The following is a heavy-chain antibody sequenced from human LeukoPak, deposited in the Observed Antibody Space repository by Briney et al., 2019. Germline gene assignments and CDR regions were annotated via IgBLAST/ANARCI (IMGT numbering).Heavy chain of an antibody. D-gene: IGHD6-6*01. CDR3: ARGHWGWSSSVALDI. Sequence: GGSLRLSCAASGFTFSNAWMSWVRQAPGKGLEWVGRIKSKTDGGTTDYAAPVKGRFTISRDDSKNTLYLQMNSLKTEDTAVYYCARGHWGWSSSVALDIWGQGTMVTVSS. J-gene: IGHJ3*02. V-gene: IGHV3-15*01. CDR1: GFTFSNAW. CDR2: IKSKTDGGTT.